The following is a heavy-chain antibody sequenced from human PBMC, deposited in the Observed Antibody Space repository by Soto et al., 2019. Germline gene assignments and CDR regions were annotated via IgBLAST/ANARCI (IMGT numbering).Heavy chain of an antibody. D-gene: IGHD6-13*01. V-gene: IGHV4-30-4*01. CDR3: ARETPWEGYNAFDI. CDR2: IYYSGST. Sequence: SETLSLTCTVSGGSISSGDYYWSWIRQPPGKGLEWIGYIYYSGSTYYNPSLKSRVTISVDTSKNQFSLKLSFVTAADTAVYYCARETPWEGYNAFDIWGQGTMVTVSS. J-gene: IGHJ3*02. CDR1: GGSISSGDYY.